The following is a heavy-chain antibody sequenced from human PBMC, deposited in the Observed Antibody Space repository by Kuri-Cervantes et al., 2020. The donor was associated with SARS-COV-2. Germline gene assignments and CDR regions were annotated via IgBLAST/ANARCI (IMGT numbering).Heavy chain of an antibody. D-gene: IGHD6-13*01. V-gene: IGHV3-30*07. CDR2: ISYDGSNK. Sequence: GESLKISCAASGFTFSSYAMHWVRQAPGKGLEWVAVISYDGSNKYYADSVKGRFTISRDNAKNSLYLQMNSLRDEDTAVYYCARPSIAAPFAPWGQGTLVTVSS. CDR3: ARPSIAAPFAP. CDR1: GFTFSSYA. J-gene: IGHJ5*02.